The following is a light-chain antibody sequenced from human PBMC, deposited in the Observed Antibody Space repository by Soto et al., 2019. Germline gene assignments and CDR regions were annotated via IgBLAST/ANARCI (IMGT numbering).Light chain of an antibody. J-gene: IGKJ3*01. Sequence: DIQMTQSPSSLSASVGDRVTITCRASQSISSYLNCYQQKPGKAPKLLIYAASSLQSGVPSRFSGSGSGKHFTLTISSLQPEDFETYYCKQSYSTLFTFGPGTKVDIK. CDR1: QSISSY. CDR3: KQSYSTLFT. CDR2: AAS. V-gene: IGKV1-39*01.